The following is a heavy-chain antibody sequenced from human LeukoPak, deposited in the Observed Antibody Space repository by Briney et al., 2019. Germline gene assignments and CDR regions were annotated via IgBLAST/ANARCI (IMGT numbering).Heavy chain of an antibody. D-gene: IGHD2-2*01. CDR3: AREKASRYGPTTFDY. J-gene: IGHJ4*02. CDR2: ISSSSSYT. CDR1: GFTFSDYY. Sequence: GGSLRLSCAASGFTFSDYYMSWIRQAPGKGLEWVSYISSSSSYTNYADSVKGRFTISRDNAKNSLYLQMNSLRAEDTAVYYCAREKASRYGPTTFDYWGQGTLVTVSS. V-gene: IGHV3-11*06.